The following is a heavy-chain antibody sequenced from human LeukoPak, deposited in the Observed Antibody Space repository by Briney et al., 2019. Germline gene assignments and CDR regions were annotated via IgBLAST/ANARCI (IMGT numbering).Heavy chain of an antibody. D-gene: IGHD4-17*01. CDR3: ARHGTKTTVTTVWVDY. J-gene: IGHJ4*02. CDR2: IYYSGST. Sequence: SENLSLTCTVSGGFISNSNYYWGWIRQPPGKGLEWIGSIYYSGSTYYNPSLKSRVTISVDTSKNQFSLKLSSVTAADTAVYYCARHGTKTTVTTVWVDYWGQGTLVTVSS. CDR1: GGFISNSNYY. V-gene: IGHV4-39*01.